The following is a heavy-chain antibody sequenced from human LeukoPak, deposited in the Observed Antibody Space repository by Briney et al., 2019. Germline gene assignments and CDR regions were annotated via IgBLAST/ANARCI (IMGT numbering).Heavy chain of an antibody. CDR1: GFTFSSYE. CDR3: AKGLFSAFDKYLDS. J-gene: IGHJ4*02. D-gene: IGHD5-12*01. V-gene: IGHV3-48*03. CDR2: ISATSSDI. Sequence: GGSLRLSCAASGFTFSSYEMNWVRQAPGKGLEWVSYISATSSDINYAESVRGRFTITRDNAKNSLFLQMDSLRVEDTAIYYCAKGLFSAFDKYLDSWGQGTLVTVSS.